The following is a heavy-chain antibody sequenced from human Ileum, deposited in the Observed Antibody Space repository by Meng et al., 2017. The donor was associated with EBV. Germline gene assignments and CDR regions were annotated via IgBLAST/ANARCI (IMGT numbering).Heavy chain of an antibody. CDR2: SLHTGYS. V-gene: IGHV4-30-2*01. CDR1: GSSISRGAYS. J-gene: IGHJ4*02. Sequence: HLKDPGSVLGSPSESLSRTSAVSGSSISRGAYSCSLIPQPPGKGLEWIGYSLHTGYSNHNPSLERQVTLSVDSSKNQFSLKLSSVTAADTAVDYCRRSGQLSQIHYWGQGTLVTVSS. CDR3: RRSGQLSQIHY. D-gene: IGHD3-10*01.